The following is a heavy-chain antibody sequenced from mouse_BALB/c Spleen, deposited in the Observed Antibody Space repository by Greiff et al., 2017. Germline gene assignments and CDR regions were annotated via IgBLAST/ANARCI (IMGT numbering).Heavy chain of an antibody. J-gene: IGHJ4*01. CDR3: ARIYYGNYEAMDY. V-gene: IGHV3-2*02. Sequence: DVQLQESRPGLVKPSQSLSLTCTVTGYSITSDYAWNWIRQFPGNKLEWMGYISYSGSTSYNPSLKSRISITRDTSKNQFFLQLNSVTTEDTATYYCARIYYGNYEAMDYWGQGTSVTVSS. CDR1: GYSITSDYA. CDR2: ISYSGST. D-gene: IGHD2-1*01.